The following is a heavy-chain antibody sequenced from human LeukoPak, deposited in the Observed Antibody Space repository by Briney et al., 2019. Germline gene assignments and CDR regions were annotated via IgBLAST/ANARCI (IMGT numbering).Heavy chain of an antibody. CDR2: SGTYGRT. CDR3: ARGMDGYGPDAFDI. CDR1: GFTFSSNV. J-gene: IGHJ3*02. V-gene: IGHV3-23*01. Sequence: GGSLRLSCVASGFTFSSNVLNWVRQAPGKGLEWVSVSGTYGRTQYADSVKGRFSISRDRSKNTLYLQINSLRVEDTAVYYCARGMDGYGPDAFDIWGQGTMVTVSS. D-gene: IGHD5-24*01.